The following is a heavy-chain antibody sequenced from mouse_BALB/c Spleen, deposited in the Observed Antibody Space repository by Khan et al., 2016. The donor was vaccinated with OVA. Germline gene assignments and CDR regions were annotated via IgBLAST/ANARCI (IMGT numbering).Heavy chain of an antibody. J-gene: IGHJ4*01. D-gene: IGHD4-1*01. CDR2: IWGDGST. V-gene: IGHV2-6-7*01. CDR1: GFSLTGYG. Sequence: QVQLKESGPGLVAPSQSLSITCTVSGFSLTGYGVNWVRQPPGKGLEWLGMIWGDGSTDYNSALKSRLSISKDNSKSQVFLKMNSLQTDDTARYYCARELGHYAFDYWGQRTSVTGSS. CDR3: ARELGHYAFDY.